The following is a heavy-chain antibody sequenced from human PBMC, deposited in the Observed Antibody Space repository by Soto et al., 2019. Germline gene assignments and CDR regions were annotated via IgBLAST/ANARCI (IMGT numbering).Heavy chain of an antibody. J-gene: IGHJ4*02. CDR3: VRTRPTYDF. V-gene: IGHV2-5*01. CDR2: IQWNDDK. D-gene: IGHD4-17*01. Sequence: SGPTLVNPTQTLTLTCTFSVFSLSTSEMGVGWIRQPPGKALEWLALIQWNDDKRYSPSLKSRLTITKDTSKSQVVLTMTNMEPIDTATYYCVRTRPTYDFWGQGILVTVSS. CDR1: VFSLSTSEMG.